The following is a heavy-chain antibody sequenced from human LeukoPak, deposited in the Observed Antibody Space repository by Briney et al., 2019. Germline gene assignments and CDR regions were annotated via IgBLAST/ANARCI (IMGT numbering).Heavy chain of an antibody. Sequence: SETLSLTCTVSGGAISSHYWSWIRQPPGKGLEWIGYTYFSGNTNYNPSLKSRVTISVDTSKTHFSLKLSSVTAADTAVYYCARYDSSGYSIEYWGQGTLVTVSS. D-gene: IGHD3-22*01. J-gene: IGHJ4*02. CDR2: TYFSGNT. CDR1: GGAISSHY. V-gene: IGHV4-59*11. CDR3: ARYDSSGYSIEY.